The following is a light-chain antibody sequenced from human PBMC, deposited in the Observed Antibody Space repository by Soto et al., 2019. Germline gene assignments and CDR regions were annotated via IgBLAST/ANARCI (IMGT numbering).Light chain of an antibody. CDR2: AAS. J-gene: IGKJ4*01. CDR1: QGIRSW. CDR3: KKATIFPLT. V-gene: IGKV1-12*01. Sequence: DIQMTQSPSSVSASVGDRVTITCRASQGIRSWLAWFQQKPGKAPKLLIYAASSLQSGVPSRFSGSGSGTVSPLPIRSLQPEDFATYYCKKATIFPLTFGGGTKVEIK.